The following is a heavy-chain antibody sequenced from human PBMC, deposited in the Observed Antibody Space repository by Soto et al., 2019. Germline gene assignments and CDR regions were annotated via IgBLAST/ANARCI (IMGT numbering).Heavy chain of an antibody. CDR3: ARDPEYYFDY. CDR1: GFTFRDYY. V-gene: IGHV3-11*06. CDR2: ISSSSSYT. J-gene: IGHJ4*02. Sequence: QVQLGESGGGLVKPGGALRLSCAADGFTFRDYYMIWIRQAPVKGLEWVSYISSSSSYTNYADSVKGRFTISRDNAKNSLYLQMNSMRAEDTAVYYCARDPEYYFDYWGQGTMVTVSS.